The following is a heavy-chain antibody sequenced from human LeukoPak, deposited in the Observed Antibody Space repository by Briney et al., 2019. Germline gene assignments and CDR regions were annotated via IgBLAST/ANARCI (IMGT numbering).Heavy chain of an antibody. D-gene: IGHD5-12*01. CDR1: GFTFSIHG. CDR3: ARDSGWLRYHD. CDR2: IGGSSIGHST. J-gene: IGHJ4*02. Sequence: GGSLRLSCIGSGFTFSIHGMNWVLQAPGKGLEWVSGIGGSSIGHSTHYADSVKGRFTISRDNSKNMVYLQMDSLRAEDTALYYCARDSGWLRYHDWGQGALVTVSS. V-gene: IGHV3-23*01.